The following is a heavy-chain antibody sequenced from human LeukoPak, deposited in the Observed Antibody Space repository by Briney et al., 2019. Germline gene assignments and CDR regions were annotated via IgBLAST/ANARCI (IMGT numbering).Heavy chain of an antibody. CDR3: ARDYGDYALDY. D-gene: IGHD4-17*01. J-gene: IGHJ4*02. Sequence: GGSLRLSCEASGFTFSNHGMNWVRQAPGKGLEWVAVISSDGSIKYYIDSVKGRFSISRDNSKNTLYLQMNSLRAEDTAVYYCARDYGDYALDYWGQGTLVTVSS. V-gene: IGHV3-30*03. CDR2: ISSDGSIK. CDR1: GFTFSNHG.